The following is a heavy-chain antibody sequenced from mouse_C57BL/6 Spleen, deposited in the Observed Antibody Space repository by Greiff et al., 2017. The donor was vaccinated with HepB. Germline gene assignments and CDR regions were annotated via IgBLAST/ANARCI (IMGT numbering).Heavy chain of an antibody. D-gene: IGHD1-1*01. J-gene: IGHJ3*01. CDR2: IDPENGDT. Sequence: VQLQQSGAELVRPGASVKLSCTASGFNIKDDYMHWVKQRPEQGLEWIGWIDPENGDTEYASKFQGKATITADTSSKTAYLQLSSLTSEDTAVYYCTTLGSKGFAYWGQGTLVTVSA. CDR3: TTLGSKGFAY. V-gene: IGHV14-4*01. CDR1: GFNIKDDY.